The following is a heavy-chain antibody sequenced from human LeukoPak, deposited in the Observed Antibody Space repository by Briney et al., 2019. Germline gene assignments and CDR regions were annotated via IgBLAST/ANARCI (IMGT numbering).Heavy chain of an antibody. D-gene: IGHD3-9*01. J-gene: IGHJ5*02. CDR3: ARGGYYDILTGYYNNWFDP. Sequence: ASVKVSCKASGYSFSDYDINWVRQATGQGLEWMGWMNPNSGNTGYAQKFQARVTMTRNTSISTAYMELSSLRSEDTAVYYCARGGYYDILTGYYNNWFDPWGQGTLVTVSS. CDR2: MNPNSGNT. CDR1: GYSFSDYD. V-gene: IGHV1-8*01.